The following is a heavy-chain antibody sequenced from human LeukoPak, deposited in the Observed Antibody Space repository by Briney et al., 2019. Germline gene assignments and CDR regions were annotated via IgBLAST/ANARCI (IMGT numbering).Heavy chain of an antibody. V-gene: IGHV4-34*01. CDR2: INHSGST. CDR3: ARVYGSGSYYNGYYCMDV. J-gene: IGHJ6*03. D-gene: IGHD3-10*01. Sequence: PSETLSLTCAVYGGSFSGYYWSWIRQPPGKGLEWIGEINHSGSTNYNPSLKSRVTISVDTSKNQFSLKLSSVTAADTAVYYCARVYGSGSYYNGYYCMDVWGKGTTVTISS. CDR1: GGSFSGYY.